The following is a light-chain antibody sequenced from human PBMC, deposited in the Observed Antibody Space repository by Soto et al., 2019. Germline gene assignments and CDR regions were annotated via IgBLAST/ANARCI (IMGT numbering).Light chain of an antibody. CDR2: DVS. Sequence: QSALTQPPSVSGTPGQSVTISCTGTSSDVGGNNYVCCYQQHPGKAPKLMIYDVSKPPSGVPDRFSGSNSGNTALLTIAVLQAEDEDDYYACSYAGSCTYVFGTGTKLTVL. V-gene: IGLV2-11*01. CDR1: SSDVGGNNY. CDR3: CSYAGSCTYV. J-gene: IGLJ1*01.